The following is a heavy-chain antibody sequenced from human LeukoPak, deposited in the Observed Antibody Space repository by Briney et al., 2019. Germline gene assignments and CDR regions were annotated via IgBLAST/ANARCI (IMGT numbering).Heavy chain of an antibody. V-gene: IGHV4-59*12. J-gene: IGHJ4*02. D-gene: IGHD5-18*01. CDR2: FYHSGST. CDR3: ARDRRDTAMVTLFDY. CDR1: GGSISSSY. Sequence: PSETLSLTCSVSGGSISSSYWSWIRQPPGKGLEWIGYFYHSGSTNYNPSLKSRLTISVDTSKNQFSLKLSSVTAADTAVYYCARDRRDTAMVTLFDYWGQGTLVTVSS.